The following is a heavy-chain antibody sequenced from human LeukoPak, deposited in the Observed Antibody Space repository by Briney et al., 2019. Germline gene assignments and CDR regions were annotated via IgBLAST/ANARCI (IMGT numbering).Heavy chain of an antibody. Sequence: KPGGSLRLSCAASGFTLSSYWMTWVRQAPGKGLEWVANIKLDGSEKYYVDSVKGRFTISKDNAQNSLYLQMNSLRAEDTAVYYCARVSVVSYYFDYWGQGSLVTVSS. D-gene: IGHD4-23*01. CDR3: ARVSVVSYYFDY. CDR2: IKLDGSEK. J-gene: IGHJ4*02. V-gene: IGHV3-7*01. CDR1: GFTLSSYW.